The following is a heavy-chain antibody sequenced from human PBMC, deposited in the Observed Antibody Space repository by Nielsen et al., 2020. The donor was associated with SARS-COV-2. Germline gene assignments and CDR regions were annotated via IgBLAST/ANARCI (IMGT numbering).Heavy chain of an antibody. Sequence: SETLSLTCTVSGGSISSYSWSWIRQPPGKGLEWIGYISNSGSTNYNPSPKSRVTISLDASKNQFSLKVRSVTAADTAVYYCARDEIFDLYGVDVWGQGTTVIVSS. CDR3: ARDEIFDLYGVDV. CDR2: ISNSGST. D-gene: IGHD3-3*01. V-gene: IGHV4-59*01. J-gene: IGHJ6*02. CDR1: GGSISSYS.